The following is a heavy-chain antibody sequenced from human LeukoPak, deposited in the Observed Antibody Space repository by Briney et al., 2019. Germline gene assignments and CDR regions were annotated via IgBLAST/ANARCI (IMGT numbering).Heavy chain of an antibody. CDR1: GVTFSSYG. D-gene: IGHD1-7*01. V-gene: IGHV3-23*01. J-gene: IGHJ3*02. CDR2: IRGSSGST. CDR3: ARGVTGTVGAFDI. Sequence: GGSLRLSCAASGVTFSSYGMSWVRQAPGKGLEWVSSIRGSSGSTYYADSVKGRFTISRDSSKNTLSLQMNSLRAEDTALYYCARGVTGTVGAFDIWGQGTVVTVSS.